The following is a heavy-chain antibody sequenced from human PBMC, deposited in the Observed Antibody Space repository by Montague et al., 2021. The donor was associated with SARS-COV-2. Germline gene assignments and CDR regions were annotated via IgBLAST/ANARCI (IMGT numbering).Heavy chain of an antibody. Sequence: SLRLSCAASGFTFKGYSMHWVRQAPGKGLEWVAVISFDATSKYYADSVKGRFAISRDNSENTLYLQMNTLRVEDTAVYYCARVFSGTYLDYFDFWGQGTLVTVSS. CDR1: GFTFKGYS. V-gene: IGHV3-30*09. CDR2: ISFDATSK. J-gene: IGHJ4*02. D-gene: IGHD1-26*01. CDR3: ARVFSGTYLDYFDF.